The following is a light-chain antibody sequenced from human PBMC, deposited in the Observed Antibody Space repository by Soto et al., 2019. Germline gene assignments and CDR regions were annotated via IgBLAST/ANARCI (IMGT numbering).Light chain of an antibody. CDR2: DSS. CDR3: QQLRT. Sequence: EIVLTQFPATLSLSPGERATLSCRASQSVSTYLAWYQQKPGQAPRLLIYDSSNRATGIPARFSGSGSGTDFTLTISSLEPEDFAVYYCQQLRTFGPGTKVDIK. J-gene: IGKJ3*01. CDR1: QSVSTY. V-gene: IGKV3-11*01.